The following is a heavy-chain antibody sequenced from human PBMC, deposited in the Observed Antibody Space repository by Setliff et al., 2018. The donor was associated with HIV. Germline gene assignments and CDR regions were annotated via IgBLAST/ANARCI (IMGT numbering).Heavy chain of an antibody. D-gene: IGHD3-10*01. V-gene: IGHV1-69*10. CDR2: IISILEIT. CDR1: GGTSSTHA. J-gene: IGHJ3*02. Sequence: SVKVSCKASGGTSSTHAMNGVRQAPGQGLEWMGQIISILEITDYAQKFQGRLTITADEPTNTIYLARRGLRSEDTAVYYCAGPRGDEAFDIWGQGTMVTV. CDR3: AGPRGDEAFDI.